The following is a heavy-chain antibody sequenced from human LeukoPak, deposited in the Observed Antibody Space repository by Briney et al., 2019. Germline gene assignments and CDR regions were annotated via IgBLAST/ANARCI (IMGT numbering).Heavy chain of an antibody. CDR2: IYYSGST. CDR3: ARAGNWNDGDAFDI. J-gene: IGHJ3*02. Sequence: KPSQTLSLTCTVSGGSISSGDYYWSWIRQPPGKGLEWIEYIYYSGSTYYNPSLKSRVTISVDTSKNQFSLKLSSVTAADTAVYYCARAGNWNDGDAFDIWGQGTMVTVSS. V-gene: IGHV4-30-4*08. CDR1: GGSISSGDYY. D-gene: IGHD1-20*01.